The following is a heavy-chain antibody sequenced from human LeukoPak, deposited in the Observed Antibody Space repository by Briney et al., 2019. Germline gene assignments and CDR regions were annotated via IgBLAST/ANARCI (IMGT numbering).Heavy chain of an antibody. CDR3: AVGGRYYYYMDV. Sequence: SETLSLTCTVSGGSISSYYWSWIRQPPGKGLEWIGYIYTSGSTNYNPSLKSRVTISVDTSKNQFSLKLSSVTAADTAVYYCAVGGRYYYYMDVWGKGTTVTVSS. V-gene: IGHV4-4*09. CDR2: IYTSGST. D-gene: IGHD1-26*01. CDR1: GGSISSYY. J-gene: IGHJ6*03.